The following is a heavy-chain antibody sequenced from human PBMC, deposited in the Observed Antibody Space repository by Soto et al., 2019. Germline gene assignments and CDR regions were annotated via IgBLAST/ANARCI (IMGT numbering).Heavy chain of an antibody. Sequence: SETLSLTCAVYGGSFSGYYWSWIRQPPGKGLEWIGEINHSGSTNYNPSLKSRVTISVDTSKNQFSLKLSSVTAADTAVYYCARGWPRAIAAAPGSNWFDPWGQGTLVPVSS. CDR2: INHSGST. D-gene: IGHD6-13*01. CDR1: GGSFSGYY. CDR3: ARGWPRAIAAAPGSNWFDP. J-gene: IGHJ5*02. V-gene: IGHV4-34*01.